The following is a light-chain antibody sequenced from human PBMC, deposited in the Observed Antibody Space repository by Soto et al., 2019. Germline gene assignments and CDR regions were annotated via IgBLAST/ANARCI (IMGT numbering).Light chain of an antibody. V-gene: IGKV1-39*01. CDR3: QQYSSYPYT. J-gene: IGKJ2*01. CDR2: AAS. CDR1: QSITTY. Sequence: DIQMTQSPSSLSASVGDRVTITCRASQSITTYLNWYRQKPGKAPKLLIYAASSLQSGVPSRFSGSGSETEFTLSISSLQPEDFATYFCQQYSSYPYTFGQGTKVEIK.